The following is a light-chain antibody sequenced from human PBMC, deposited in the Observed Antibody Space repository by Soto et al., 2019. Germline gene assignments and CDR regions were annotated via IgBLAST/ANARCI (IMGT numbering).Light chain of an antibody. CDR3: QERSNWPRLT. CDR1: QSVSTS. J-gene: IGKJ4*01. V-gene: IGKV3-11*01. Sequence: EIVLTQSPATLSLSPGERATLPCRASQSVSTSLAWYQQRPGQAPRLLIYDVSNRAAGVPARFSGSGSGTDFTLTISNLEPEEFAIDYCQERSNWPRLTFGVRTTVEIK. CDR2: DVS.